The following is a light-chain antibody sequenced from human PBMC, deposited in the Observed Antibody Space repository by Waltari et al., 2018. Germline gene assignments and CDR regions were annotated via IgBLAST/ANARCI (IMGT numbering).Light chain of an antibody. V-gene: IGLV1-40*01. J-gene: IGLJ3*02. CDR2: GNS. CDR1: SSNIGAGYD. Sequence: QSVLTQPPSVSGAPGQRVTISCTGSSSNIGAGYDVHWYQQLPGTAPKLLIYGNSNRPSGVPDRVSGSKSGTSASLAITGLQAEDEADYYCQSYDSSLSGRNWVFGGGTKLTVL. CDR3: QSYDSSLSGRNWV.